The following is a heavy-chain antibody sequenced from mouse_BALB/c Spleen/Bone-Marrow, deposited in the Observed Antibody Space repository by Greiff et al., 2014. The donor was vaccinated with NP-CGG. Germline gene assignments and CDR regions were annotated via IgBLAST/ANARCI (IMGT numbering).Heavy chain of an antibody. CDR1: GYTFTSYW. Sequence: GAELVKPGASVKLSCKASGYTFTSYWMHWVKQRPGQGLEWIGEINPSNGRTNYNEKFKSKATLTVDKSSSTAYMQLSSLTSEDSAVYYCARSGYDGFAYWGQGTLVTVSA. CDR3: ARSGYDGFAY. J-gene: IGHJ3*01. V-gene: IGHV1S81*02. D-gene: IGHD2-2*01. CDR2: INPSNGRT.